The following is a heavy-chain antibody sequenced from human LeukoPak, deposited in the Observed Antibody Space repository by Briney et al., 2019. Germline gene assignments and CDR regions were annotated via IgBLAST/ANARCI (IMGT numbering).Heavy chain of an antibody. CDR1: GFTFSDYS. CDR3: ANGGTYSSGP. Sequence: GGSLRLSCVASGFTFSDYSMNWVRQAPGKGLEWVATIKPDGSAQYYVDSVKGRFTISRDNAKNSLFLQINSLRAEDTAVYYCANGGTYSSGPWGQGTLVTVSS. V-gene: IGHV3-7*01. J-gene: IGHJ5*02. D-gene: IGHD3-22*01. CDR2: IKPDGSAQ.